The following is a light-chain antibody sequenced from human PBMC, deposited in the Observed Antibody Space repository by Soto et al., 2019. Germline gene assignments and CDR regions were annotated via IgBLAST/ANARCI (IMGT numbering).Light chain of an antibody. CDR2: GAS. Sequence: EIVMTQSPATLSVSPGERATLSCRASQSVSSNLAWYQQKPGQAPRLLIYGASTRATGIPAGFSGSGSGTEFTLTISSLQSEDFAVYYCQQYNNWRGTFGQGTKLEIK. V-gene: IGKV3-15*01. J-gene: IGKJ2*02. CDR3: QQYNNWRGT. CDR1: QSVSSN.